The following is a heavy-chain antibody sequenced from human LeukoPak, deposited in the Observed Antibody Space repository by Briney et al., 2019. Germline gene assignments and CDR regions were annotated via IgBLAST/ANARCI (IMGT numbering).Heavy chain of an antibody. Sequence: PGRSLRLSCAASGFTFSSYAMHWVRQAPGKGLEGVAVISYDGSNKYYADSVKGRFTISRDNSKNTLYLQMNSLRAEDTAVYYCAKDLIYGMGITIFGVVTGHDYWGQGTLVTVSS. CDR3: AKDLIYGMGITIFGVVTGHDY. J-gene: IGHJ4*02. D-gene: IGHD3-3*01. V-gene: IGHV3-30*04. CDR2: ISYDGSNK. CDR1: GFTFSSYA.